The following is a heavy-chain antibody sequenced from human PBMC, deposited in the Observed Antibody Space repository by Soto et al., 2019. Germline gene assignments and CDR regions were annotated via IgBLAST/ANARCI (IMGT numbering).Heavy chain of an antibody. Sequence: QVQLVQSGAEVKKPGSSVKVSCKASGGTFSSYAISWVRQAPGQGLEWMGGIIPIFGTANYAQKFQGRVTITADESTSTAYRELSSLRSEDTAVYYCARVYCSGGSCYGNGMDVWGQGTTVTVSS. CDR2: IIPIFGTA. J-gene: IGHJ6*02. CDR1: GGTFSSYA. D-gene: IGHD2-15*01. V-gene: IGHV1-69*01. CDR3: ARVYCSGGSCYGNGMDV.